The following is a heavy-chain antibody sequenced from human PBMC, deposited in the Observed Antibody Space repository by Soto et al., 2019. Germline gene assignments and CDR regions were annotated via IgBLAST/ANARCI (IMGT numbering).Heavy chain of an antibody. J-gene: IGHJ4*01. CDR2: ISTSAHV. CDR1: PGSLSKNY. CDR3: ASDNNDCWSLYPLAFDY. Sequence: SLTLSLPXSPAPGSLSKNYWSWIRQPARKSLGWFGRISTSAHVGSKVSLRCRLTMSVDLSSSHFSRTLTCLTAADPAVDYFASDNNDCWSLYPLAFDYWGQGAMVA. V-gene: IGHV4-4*07. D-gene: IGHD3-3*01.